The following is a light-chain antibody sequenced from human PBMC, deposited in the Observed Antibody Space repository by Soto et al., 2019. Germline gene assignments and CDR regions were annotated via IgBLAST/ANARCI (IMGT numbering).Light chain of an antibody. CDR2: LNSDGSH. V-gene: IGLV4-69*01. J-gene: IGLJ2*01. CDR3: QTWGTGTHVV. CDR1: SGHSSYA. Sequence: QSVLTQSPSASASLGASVKLTCTLSSGHSSYAIAWHQQQPEKGPRYLMKLNSDGSHSKGDGIPDRFSGSSSGAERYLTISRRQSEDEADYYCQTWGTGTHVVFGGGTKLTVL.